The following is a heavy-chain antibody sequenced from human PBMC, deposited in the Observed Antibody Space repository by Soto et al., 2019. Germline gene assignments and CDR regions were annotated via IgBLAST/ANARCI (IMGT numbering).Heavy chain of an antibody. CDR1: GYSLTDYA. D-gene: IGHD2-8*01. CDR3: ARVYGYYYHYMDV. CDR2: ISPDSGNT. J-gene: IGHJ6*03. V-gene: IGHV1-8*01. Sequence: QAYLEQSGAEVKKPGASVKVSCKASGYSLTDYAIPWVRQASGQGLEYVGWISPDSGNTDYAHKFQGRVTMTSNTSINTAYMEVSSLRSDDTAVYYCARVYGYYYHYMDVWGKGTTVTVSS.